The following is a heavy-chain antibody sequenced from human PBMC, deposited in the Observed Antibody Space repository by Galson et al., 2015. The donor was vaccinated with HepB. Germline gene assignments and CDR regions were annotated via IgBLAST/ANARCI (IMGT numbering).Heavy chain of an antibody. CDR2: TYYRSKWYN. CDR3: ARADFWSGQYYFDY. V-gene: IGHV6-1*01. CDR1: GDSVSSHSAA. J-gene: IGHJ4*02. D-gene: IGHD3-3*01. Sequence: CAISGDSVSSHSAAWNWIRQSPSRGLEWLGRTYYRSKWYNDYAVSVKSRITINPDTSKNQFSLQLNSVTPEDTAVYYCARADFWSGQYYFDYWGQGTLVTVSS.